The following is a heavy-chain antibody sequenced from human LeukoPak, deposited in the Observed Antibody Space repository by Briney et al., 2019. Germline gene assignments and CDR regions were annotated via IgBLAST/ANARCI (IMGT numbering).Heavy chain of an antibody. CDR1: GFTFSSYG. J-gene: IGHJ4*02. D-gene: IGHD6-19*01. V-gene: IGHV3-30*18. CDR3: AKDQIAVAGRYFDY. Sequence: PGGSLRLSCAASGFTFSSYGMHWVRQAPGKGLEWVAVISYDGSNKYYADSVKGRFTISIDNSKNTLYLQMNSLRAEDTAVYYCAKDQIAVAGRYFDYWGQGTLVTVSS. CDR2: ISYDGSNK.